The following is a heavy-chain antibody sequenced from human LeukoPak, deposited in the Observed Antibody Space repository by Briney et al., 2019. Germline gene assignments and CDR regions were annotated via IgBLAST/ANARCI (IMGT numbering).Heavy chain of an antibody. J-gene: IGHJ4*02. D-gene: IGHD4-17*01. V-gene: IGHV3-23*01. Sequence: GGSLRLSCAASGFTFSSYAMSWIRQAPGKGLEWVSAISGSGGSTYYADSVKGRFTISRDNSKNTLYLQMNSLRAEDTAVYYCAKDYLGYGDYGWDYWGQGTLVTVSS. CDR1: GFTFSSYA. CDR2: ISGSGGST. CDR3: AKDYLGYGDYGWDY.